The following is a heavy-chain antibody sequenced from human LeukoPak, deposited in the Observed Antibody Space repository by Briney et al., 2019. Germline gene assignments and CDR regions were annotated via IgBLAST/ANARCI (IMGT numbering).Heavy chain of an antibody. Sequence: SETLSLTCAVYGGSFSGYYWSWIRQPPGKGLEWIGEINHSGSTNYNPSLKSRVTISVDTSKNQFSLTLSSVTAADTAVYYCAKGNPFYDYWGQGTLVTVSS. J-gene: IGHJ4*02. CDR2: INHSGST. D-gene: IGHD5/OR15-5a*01. CDR1: GGSFSGYY. CDR3: AKGNPFYDY. V-gene: IGHV4-34*01.